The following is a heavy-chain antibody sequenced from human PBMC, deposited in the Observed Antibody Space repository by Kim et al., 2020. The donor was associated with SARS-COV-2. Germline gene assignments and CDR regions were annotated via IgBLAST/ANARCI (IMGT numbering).Heavy chain of an antibody. CDR2: ISSTSRNI. CDR1: GFTFSIYS. Sequence: GGSLRLSCAASGFTFSIYSIDWVRRAPGKGLEWIIYISSTSRNIYYADSVKGRFTVSRNNAENSVYLKMDRQTDEDAAFYYCARVGPSGYSGDYGGEGTPVTLSS. V-gene: IGHV3-48*02. J-gene: IGHJ4*02. D-gene: IGHD6-13*01. CDR3: ARVGPSGYSGDY.